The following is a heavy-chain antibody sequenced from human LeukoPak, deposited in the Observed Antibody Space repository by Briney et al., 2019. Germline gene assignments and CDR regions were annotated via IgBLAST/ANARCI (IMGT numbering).Heavy chain of an antibody. CDR3: ARDGMATINS. J-gene: IGHJ4*02. CDR1: GFIFSTYW. Sequence: GGSLRLSCAASGFIFSTYWMSWVRQAPGKGLEWVANIKQDGSEKYYVDSVKGRFTISRDNAKNSLYLQMNSLRAEDTAVYYCARDGMATINSWGQGTVVAISS. D-gene: IGHD5-12*01. CDR2: IKQDGSEK. V-gene: IGHV3-7*03.